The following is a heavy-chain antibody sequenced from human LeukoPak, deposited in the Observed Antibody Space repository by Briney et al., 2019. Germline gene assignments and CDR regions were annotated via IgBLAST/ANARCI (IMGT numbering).Heavy chain of an antibody. Sequence: PSETLSLTCTVSGGSISSYYWSWIRQPAGKGLEWIGRIYTSGSTNYNPSLKSRVTMSVDTSKNQFSLKLSSVTAADTAVYYCARGRSGSSLYYYYYYMDVWGKGTTVTVSS. V-gene: IGHV4-4*07. CDR3: ARGRSGSSLYYYYYYMDV. CDR2: IYTSGST. D-gene: IGHD6-6*01. J-gene: IGHJ6*03. CDR1: GGSISSYY.